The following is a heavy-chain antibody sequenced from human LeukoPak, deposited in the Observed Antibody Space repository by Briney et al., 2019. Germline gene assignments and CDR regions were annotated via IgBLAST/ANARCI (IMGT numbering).Heavy chain of an antibody. V-gene: IGHV3-21*01. CDR1: GFTFSSYS. CDR3: ARAISDYDASDI. D-gene: IGHD4-17*01. J-gene: IGHJ3*02. CDR2: ISSSSNFI. Sequence: GGSLRLSCAASGFTFSSYSMNWVRQAPGKGLEWGSSISSSSNFIYYADSVKGRFTISRDNAKNSLYLQMNSLRAEDTAVYYCARAISDYDASDIWGQGTMVTVSS.